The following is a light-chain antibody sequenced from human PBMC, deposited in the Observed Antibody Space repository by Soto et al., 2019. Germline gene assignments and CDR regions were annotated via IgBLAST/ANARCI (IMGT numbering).Light chain of an antibody. J-gene: IGKJ1*01. CDR3: QHYGSSPRP. V-gene: IGKV3-20*01. Sequence: EVVLTQSPGTLSLSPGERATLSCRASQSVSSTYLGWYQQKPGQAPRLLIYGASSRATGVPDRFSGSGSGTDFTLTISRLEPEDFAVYYCQHYGSSPRPFGQGTKVEIK. CDR2: GAS. CDR1: QSVSSTY.